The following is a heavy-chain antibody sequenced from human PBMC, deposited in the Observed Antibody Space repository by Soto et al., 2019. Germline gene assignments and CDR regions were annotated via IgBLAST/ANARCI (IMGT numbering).Heavy chain of an antibody. Sequence: QMHLQESGPGLVKPSETLSLTCTVSGGSISDHYLSWTRQPPGKGLEWIGYGLRHEFVGTNPSLTSRVTISEDTSKKQFSLRLNSVTAADTAVYYCVAGPDHAKSAYWGQGTLVTVSS. CDR2: GLRHEFV. J-gene: IGHJ4*01. CDR3: VAGPDHAKSAY. CDR1: GGSISDHY. V-gene: IGHV4-59*11.